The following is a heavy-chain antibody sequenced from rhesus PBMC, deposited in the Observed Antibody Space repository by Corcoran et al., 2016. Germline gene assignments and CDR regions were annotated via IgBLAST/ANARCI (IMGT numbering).Heavy chain of an antibody. V-gene: IGHV4S14*01. J-gene: IGHJ4*01. D-gene: IGHD6-25*01. Sequence: QVQLQESGPGLVKPSETLSLTCAVSGYSISSNYWKWIPHPPGKGLECSGSSYGSGGGNYLNPSRTSRVTLSVDTSKNQFSLKLSSVTAADTAVYYCARDRSGSWIYYFDYWGQGVLVTVSS. CDR2: SYGSGGGN. CDR3: ARDRSGSWIYYFDY. CDR1: GYSISSNY.